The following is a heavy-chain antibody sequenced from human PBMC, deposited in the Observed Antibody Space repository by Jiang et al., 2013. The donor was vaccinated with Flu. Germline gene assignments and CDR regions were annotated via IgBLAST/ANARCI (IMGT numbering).Heavy chain of an antibody. Sequence: GAEVKKPGSSLKVSCKASGGTSNKYTISWVRQGPGQGLEWMGRIIPLLGRADYAHNFEGRVTITADISTTTAYLDLSSLTSEDTAVYYCARDRLSGSGPGGMDVWGQGTTVTVSS. J-gene: IGHJ6*02. CDR2: IIPLLGRA. V-gene: IGHV1-69*08. D-gene: IGHD3-10*01. CDR1: GGTSNKYT. CDR3: ARDRLSGSGPGGMDV.